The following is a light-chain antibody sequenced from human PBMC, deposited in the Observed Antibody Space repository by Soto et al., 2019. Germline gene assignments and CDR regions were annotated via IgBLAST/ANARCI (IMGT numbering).Light chain of an antibody. CDR2: DAS. J-gene: IGKJ1*01. Sequence: DIQMTQSPSTLSASVGDRLTITCRASQSIRSWLAWYQQRPGKAPKVLIYDASSLESGVPSRFSGSGSGTEFTLTISSLQPDDFATYYCQQYDSWPWTFGQGTKV. V-gene: IGKV1-5*01. CDR3: QQYDSWPWT. CDR1: QSIRSW.